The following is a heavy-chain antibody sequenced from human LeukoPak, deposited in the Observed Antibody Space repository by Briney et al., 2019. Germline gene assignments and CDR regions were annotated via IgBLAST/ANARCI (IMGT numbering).Heavy chain of an antibody. CDR2: IYYSGST. D-gene: IGHD3-22*01. CDR1: GGSISSYY. J-gene: IGHJ3*02. CDR3: ASSITMIVVPSLNAFDI. Sequence: SETLSLTCTVSGGSISSYYWSWIRQPPGKGLEWIGYIYYSGSTNYNPSLKSRVTISVDTSKNQFSLKLSSVTAADTAVYYCASSITMIVVPSLNAFDIWGQGTMVTVSS. V-gene: IGHV4-59*01.